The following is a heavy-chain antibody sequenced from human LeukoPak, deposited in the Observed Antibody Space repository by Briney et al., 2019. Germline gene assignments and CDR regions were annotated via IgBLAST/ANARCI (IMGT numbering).Heavy chain of an antibody. Sequence: GGSLRLSCAASGFTFSTYAMSWVRLAPGKGLEWVSSISGSGGSTYYADSVKGRFTISRDSSKNTLYLQMNSPRAEDTALYYCAKVGVTTVSHRGLFDYWGQGTLVTVSS. D-gene: IGHD4-11*01. V-gene: IGHV3-23*01. CDR1: GFTFSTYA. CDR3: AKVGVTTVSHRGLFDY. J-gene: IGHJ4*02. CDR2: ISGSGGST.